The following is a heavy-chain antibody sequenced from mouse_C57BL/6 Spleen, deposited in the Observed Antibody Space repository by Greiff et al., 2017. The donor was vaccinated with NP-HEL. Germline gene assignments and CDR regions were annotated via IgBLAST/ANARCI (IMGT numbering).Heavy chain of an antibody. CDR3: ARDNYSNYFAWFAY. CDR2: IWSGGST. D-gene: IGHD2-5*01. J-gene: IGHJ3*01. Sequence: VQLQQSGPGLVQPSQSLSITCTVSGFSFTSYGVHWVRQSPGKGLEWLGVIWSGGSTDYNAAFISRLSISKDNSKSQVFFKMNSLQADDTAIYYCARDNYSNYFAWFAYWGQGTLVTVSA. V-gene: IGHV2-2*01. CDR1: GFSFTSYG.